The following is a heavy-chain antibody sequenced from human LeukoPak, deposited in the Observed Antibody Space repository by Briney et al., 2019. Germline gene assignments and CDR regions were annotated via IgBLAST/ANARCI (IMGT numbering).Heavy chain of an antibody. D-gene: IGHD1-1*01. CDR3: ARDKTAFGFDI. Sequence: PGGSLRLSCAASGFTFGSYWMSWVRQDPGKGLEWVANIKQDGSEKYYVDSVKGRFTISRDNAKNSLYLQMNSLRADDTGVYYCARDKTAFGFDIWGQGTMVTVSS. V-gene: IGHV3-7*03. J-gene: IGHJ3*02. CDR2: IKQDGSEK. CDR1: GFTFGSYW.